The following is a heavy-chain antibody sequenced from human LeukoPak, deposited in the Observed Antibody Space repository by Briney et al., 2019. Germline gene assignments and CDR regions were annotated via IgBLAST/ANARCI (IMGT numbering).Heavy chain of an antibody. CDR2: IIPILGIA. D-gene: IGHD3-22*01. J-gene: IGHJ4*02. CDR3: ARASYYDSSGYSDY. V-gene: IGHV1-69*04. Sequence: SVKVSCKASGGTLSSYAISWVRQAPGQGLEWMGRIIPILGIANYAQKFQGRVTITADKSTSTAYMELSSLRSEDTAVYYCARASYYDSSGYSDYWGQGTLVTVSS. CDR1: GGTLSSYA.